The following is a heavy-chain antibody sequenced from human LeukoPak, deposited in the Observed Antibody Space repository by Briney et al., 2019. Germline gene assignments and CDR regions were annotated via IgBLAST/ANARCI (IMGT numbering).Heavy chain of an antibody. D-gene: IGHD3-10*01. CDR2: ISGNADRT. V-gene: IGHV3-23*01. J-gene: IGHJ4*02. Sequence: GGSLRLSCAASGFTFSSSAMSWVRQAPGKGLEWVSPISGNADRTHYAASVKGRFTVPIDTSTYTLFLQLNSLRAEETAIYYCAKLLRGVVVPYFDSWGEGTLVTVSS. CDR3: AKLLRGVVVPYFDS. CDR1: GFTFSSSA.